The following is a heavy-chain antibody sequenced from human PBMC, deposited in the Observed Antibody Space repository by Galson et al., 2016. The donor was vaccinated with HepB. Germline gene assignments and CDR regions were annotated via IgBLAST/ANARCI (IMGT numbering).Heavy chain of an antibody. CDR1: GDSISSSY. CDR2: IYYGGST. D-gene: IGHD6-25*01. CDR3: ARDASSGSYYYYGMDV. V-gene: IGHV4-59*01. Sequence: VSGDSISSSYWNWIRQPPGKGLGWIGYIYYGGSTNNNPSLKSRVTISLDTSKNQFSLKLSSVTAADTAVYYCARDASSGSYYYYGMDVWGPGTTVTVSS. J-gene: IGHJ6*02.